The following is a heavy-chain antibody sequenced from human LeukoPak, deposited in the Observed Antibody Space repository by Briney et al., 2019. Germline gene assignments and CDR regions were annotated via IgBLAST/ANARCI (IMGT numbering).Heavy chain of an antibody. D-gene: IGHD2-2*01. J-gene: IGHJ6*02. Sequence: SETLSLTCTVSGGSISSYYWSWIRQPPGKGLEWIGEINHSGSTNYNPSLKSRVTISVDTSKNQFSLKLSSVTAADTAVYYCARLVVVVPVSYYYYGMDVWGQGTTVTVSS. CDR3: ARLVVVVPVSYYYYGMDV. CDR2: INHSGST. V-gene: IGHV4-34*01. CDR1: GGSISSYY.